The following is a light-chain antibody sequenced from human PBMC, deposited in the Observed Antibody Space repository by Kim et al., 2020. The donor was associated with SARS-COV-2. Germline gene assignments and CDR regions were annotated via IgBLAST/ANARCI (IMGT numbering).Light chain of an antibody. J-gene: IGLJ2*01. CDR1: KLDSKY. V-gene: IGLV3-1*01. Sequence: VSPGQTASITCTGHKLDSKYVCGYQQKPGQSPVLLIYQDSQRPSGIPERFSASNSGNIATLSISETQPMDEADYYCQAWDSTTVIFGGRTKLTVL. CDR2: QDS. CDR3: QAWDSTTVI.